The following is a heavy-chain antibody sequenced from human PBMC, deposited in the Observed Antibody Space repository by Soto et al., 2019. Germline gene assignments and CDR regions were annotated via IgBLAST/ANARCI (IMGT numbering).Heavy chain of an antibody. CDR1: GYTFTSYY. CDR2: IDPSGGST. CDR3: ARDYPYCGGDCYSGPFDY. J-gene: IGHJ4*02. Sequence: ASVKVSCKASGYTFTSYYMHWVRQAPGQGLEGMGIIDPSGGSTSYAQKFQGRVTMTRDTSTSTVYMELSSLRSADTAVYYCARDYPYCGGDCYSGPFDYWGQATLVTVSS. D-gene: IGHD2-21*02. V-gene: IGHV1-46*01.